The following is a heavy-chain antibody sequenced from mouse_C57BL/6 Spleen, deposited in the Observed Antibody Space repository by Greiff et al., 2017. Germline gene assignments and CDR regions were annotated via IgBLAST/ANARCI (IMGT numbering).Heavy chain of an antibody. CDR2: IYPRDGST. D-gene: IGHD1-1*01. CDR1: GYTFTDHT. Sequence: VQLKESDAELVKPGASVKISCKVSGYTFTDHTIHWMKQRPEPGLEWIGYIYPRDGSTKYNEKFKGKATLTADKSSSTAYMQLNSLTSEDSAVYFCARWCPYDYGSIWYFDVWGTGTTVTVSS. CDR3: ARWCPYDYGSIWYFDV. V-gene: IGHV1-78*01. J-gene: IGHJ1*03.